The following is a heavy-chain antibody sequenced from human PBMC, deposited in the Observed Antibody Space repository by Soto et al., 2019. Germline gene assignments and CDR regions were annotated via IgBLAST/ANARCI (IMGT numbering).Heavy chain of an antibody. CDR1: GFTFSSYA. Sequence: QVQLVESGGGVVQPGRSLRLSCAASGFTFSSYAMHWVRQAPGKGLEWVAVISYDGSNKYYADSVKGRFTISRDNSKNTLYLQMNSLGAEDTAVYYCAREGGWLRVGYYYGMDVWGQGTTVTVSS. V-gene: IGHV3-30-3*01. CDR3: AREGGWLRVGYYYGMDV. J-gene: IGHJ6*02. CDR2: ISYDGSNK. D-gene: IGHD5-12*01.